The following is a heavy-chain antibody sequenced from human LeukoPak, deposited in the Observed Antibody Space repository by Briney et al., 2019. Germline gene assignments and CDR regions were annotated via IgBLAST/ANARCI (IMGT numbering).Heavy chain of an antibody. CDR1: GFTFSSYE. V-gene: IGHV3-48*03. J-gene: IGHJ4*02. CDR3: ARVAGYSSGWLAFDY. Sequence: PGGSLRLSCAASGFTFSSYEMNWVRQAPGKGLEWVSYISSGGSTIYYADSVKGRFTISRDNAKNSLYLQMNSLRAEDTAVYYCARVAGYSSGWLAFDYSGQGTLVTVSS. D-gene: IGHD6-19*01. CDR2: ISSGGSTI.